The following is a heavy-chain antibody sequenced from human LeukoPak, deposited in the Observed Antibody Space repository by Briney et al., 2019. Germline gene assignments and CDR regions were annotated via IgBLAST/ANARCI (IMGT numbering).Heavy chain of an antibody. V-gene: IGHV1-2*02. CDR3: ARGLTPGDY. Sequence: ASVKVSCKASGYTFTGYYMHWVRQAPGQGLEWMGWINPKNGGTKYAQKFQGRVTLTSDTSISTAYMELSRLRSDDTAVFYCARGLTPGDYWGQGTLITVSS. CDR2: INPKNGGT. CDR1: GYTFTGYY. J-gene: IGHJ4*02. D-gene: IGHD2-21*01.